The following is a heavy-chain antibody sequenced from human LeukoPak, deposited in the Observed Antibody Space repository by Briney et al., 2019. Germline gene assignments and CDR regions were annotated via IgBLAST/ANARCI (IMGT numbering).Heavy chain of an antibody. D-gene: IGHD3-16*01. CDR3: ANYGSGQLWLLGWYFDF. CDR2: ISHDGAST. CDR1: GYTFYNYA. V-gene: IGHV3-23*01. J-gene: IGHJ2*01. Sequence: GGSQRLSCAASGYTFYNYAVTWVRQAPGKGLEWVSSISHDGASTHYADSVKGRFTISRDNSKNTVFLQMDSLRAEDTAVYFCANYGSGQLWLLGWYFDFWGRGTLVSVSS.